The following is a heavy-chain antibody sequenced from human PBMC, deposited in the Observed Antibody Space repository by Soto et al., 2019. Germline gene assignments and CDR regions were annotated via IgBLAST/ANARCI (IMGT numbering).Heavy chain of an antibody. CDR1: GDSVSNYY. Sequence: ETLSLTCSVSGDSVSNYYWSWFRQPAGKGLEWIGRIYTGGSTNYNPSLKSRVTLSVDTSKNQFSLRLTSVTAADTAVYYCARANVGPPGGGSWTMPFDFWGQGTLVTVSS. D-gene: IGHD2-15*01. V-gene: IGHV4-4*07. CDR2: IYTGGST. CDR3: ARANVGPPGGGSWTMPFDF. J-gene: IGHJ4*02.